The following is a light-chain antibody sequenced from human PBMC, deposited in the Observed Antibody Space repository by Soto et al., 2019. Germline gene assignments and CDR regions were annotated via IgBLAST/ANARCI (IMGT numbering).Light chain of an antibody. Sequence: EIVLTQSPGTLSLSPCERSTLSCRASQSVSSTYLAWYQQKPGQAPRLPIYNAASRATGIPDRFSGSGSGKDFTLTISRLEPEDFAVYYCQQYGSSPPYTFGQGTKLEIK. CDR3: QQYGSSPPYT. CDR2: NAA. V-gene: IGKV3-20*01. J-gene: IGKJ2*01. CDR1: QSVSSTY.